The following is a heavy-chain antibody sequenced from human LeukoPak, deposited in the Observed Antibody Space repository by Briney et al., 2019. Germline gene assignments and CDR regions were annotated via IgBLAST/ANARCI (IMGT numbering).Heavy chain of an antibody. CDR1: GGSISSGGYY. CDR2: IYYSGST. CDR3: ARSYGSGSYYYFDY. Sequence: SETLSLTCTVSGGSISSGGYYWSWIRQHPGKGLEWIGYIYYSGSTYYNPSLKSRVTISVDTSKNQFSLKLSSVTAADTAVYYCARSYGSGSYYYFDYWGQGTLVTVSS. J-gene: IGHJ4*02. V-gene: IGHV4-31*03. D-gene: IGHD3-10*01.